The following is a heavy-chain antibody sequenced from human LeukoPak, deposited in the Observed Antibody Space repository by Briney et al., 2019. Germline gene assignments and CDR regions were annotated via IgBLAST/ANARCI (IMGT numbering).Heavy chain of an antibody. J-gene: IGHJ4*02. CDR3: ARASWSDY. CDR2: ISSSSSTI. Sequence: GGSLRLSRAASGFTFSSYSMNWVRQAPGKGLEWVSYISSSSSTIYCADSVKGRFTISRDNAKNSLYLQMNSLRAEDTAVYYCARASWSDYWGQGTLVTVSS. V-gene: IGHV3-48*01. CDR1: GFTFSSYS. D-gene: IGHD1-26*01.